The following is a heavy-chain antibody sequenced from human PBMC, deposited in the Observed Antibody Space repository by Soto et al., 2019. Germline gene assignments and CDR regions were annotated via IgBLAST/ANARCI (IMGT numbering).Heavy chain of an antibody. CDR3: ARGIIVVVPAAIRGPYGMDV. CDR1: GYTFTSYG. Sequence: GESLKISCKASGYTFTSYGISWVRQAPGQGLEWMGWISAYNGNTNYAQKLQGRVTMTTDTSTSTAYMELRSLRSDDTAVYYCARGIIVVVPAAIRGPYGMDVWGQGTTVTVSS. D-gene: IGHD2-2*02. J-gene: IGHJ6*02. V-gene: IGHV1-18*01. CDR2: ISAYNGNT.